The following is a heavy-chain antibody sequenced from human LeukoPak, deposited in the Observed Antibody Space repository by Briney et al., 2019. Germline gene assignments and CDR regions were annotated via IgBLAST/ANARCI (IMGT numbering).Heavy chain of an antibody. CDR3: ARDPKTVYYYYYYMDV. CDR2: IYYSGST. J-gene: IGHJ6*03. CDR1: GGSISSSTSY. Sequence: PSETLSLTCTVSGGSISSSTSYWGWIRQPPGRGLEWLGSIYYSGSTYYNPSLKSRVTISVDTSKNQFSLKLTSVTAADTAVYYCARDPKTVYYYYYYMDVWGKGTTVTVSS. V-gene: IGHV4-39*07. D-gene: IGHD1-14*01.